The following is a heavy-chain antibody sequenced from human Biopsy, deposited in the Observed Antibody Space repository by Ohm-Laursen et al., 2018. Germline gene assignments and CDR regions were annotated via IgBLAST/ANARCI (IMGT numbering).Heavy chain of an antibody. D-gene: IGHD2-8*01. CDR2: INCKTGAT. V-gene: IGHV1-2*02. CDR3: ARDPLNGHKHFDY. CDR1: GYTFTSHD. Sequence: ASVKVSCKASGYTFTSHDINWVRQATGQGLEWLGYINCKTGATNYAQKFQGTVTMTRDTSISTAYLALGSLRSADTAIYYCARDPLNGHKHFDYWGQGSLATVSS. J-gene: IGHJ4*02.